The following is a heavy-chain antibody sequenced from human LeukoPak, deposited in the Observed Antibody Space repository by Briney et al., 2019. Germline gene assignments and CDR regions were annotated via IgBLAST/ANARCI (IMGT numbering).Heavy chain of an antibody. D-gene: IGHD3-22*01. CDR1: GGSINSGGYF. J-gene: IGHJ4*02. Sequence: SETLSLTCTVSGGSINSGGYFWNWIRQHPGRGLEWIGSIYYTGSTSYYPSLKSRLTISIATSKNQFSLRLNSVIAADTAVYYCARAGYYDTSGYVDYWGQGTLVTVSS. CDR3: ARAGYYDTSGYVDY. V-gene: IGHV4-31*03. CDR2: IYYTGST.